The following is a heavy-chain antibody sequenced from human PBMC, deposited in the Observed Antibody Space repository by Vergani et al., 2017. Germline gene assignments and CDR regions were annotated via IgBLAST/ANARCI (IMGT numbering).Heavy chain of an antibody. J-gene: IGHJ4*02. CDR3: ATLAAAGIDY. CDR1: GFSFNSYW. Sequence: DVHLAESGGGFFQPGGSLRLSCSASGFSFNSYWMHWVRQVPGKGLLWVSRIKSDGSITAYADSVKGRFTISRDNAQNTLYLQMNSLRVEDTGVYYCATLAAAGIDYWGQGTLVTVSS. D-gene: IGHD6-13*01. V-gene: IGHV3-74*03. CDR2: IKSDGSIT.